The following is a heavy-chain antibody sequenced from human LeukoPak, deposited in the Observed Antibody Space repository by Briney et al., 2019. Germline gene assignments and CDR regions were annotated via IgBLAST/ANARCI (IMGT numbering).Heavy chain of an antibody. J-gene: IGHJ4*02. V-gene: IGHV4-31*03. D-gene: IGHD3-9*01. CDR3: ERMTGYYLDS. CDR2: IYYRGTT. CDR1: GGSISSGDYY. Sequence: PSQTLSLTCTLSGGSISSGDYYWSWIRQHPGKGPEWMGYIYYRGTTYYNPSLRSRIIMSVDTSKNQISLKVSSVTAADTAVYYCERMTGYYLDSWGQGTVVTVSS.